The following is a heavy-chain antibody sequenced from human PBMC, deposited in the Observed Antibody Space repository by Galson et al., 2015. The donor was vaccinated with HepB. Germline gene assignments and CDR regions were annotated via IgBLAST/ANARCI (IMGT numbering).Heavy chain of an antibody. Sequence: SLRLSCAASGFTFRTYWMGWVRQAPGKGLERVANINLAGSEGYYVDSVTGRFTISRDNAKSSLYLQLNSPRAEDTAVYYRASAQMFRFDYWGQGALVTVSS. CDR1: GFTFRTYW. CDR2: INLAGSEG. J-gene: IGHJ4*02. CDR3: ASAQMFRFDY. V-gene: IGHV3-7*03. D-gene: IGHD3-10*01.